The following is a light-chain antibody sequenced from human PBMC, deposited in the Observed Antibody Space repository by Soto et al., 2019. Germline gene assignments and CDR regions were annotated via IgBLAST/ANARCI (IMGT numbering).Light chain of an antibody. CDR3: QQRNVWPPIT. CDR2: DST. CDR1: QSVDSTY. Sequence: EIVLTPSPATLSLSPGERATLYCRASQSVDSTYLAWYQQKPDQSPRLLIYDSTLRANGVPDRFGGSRSGTEFTLTINSLEPEDFAVYYCQQRNVWPPITFGQGTRLEI. J-gene: IGKJ5*01. V-gene: IGKV3D-20*02.